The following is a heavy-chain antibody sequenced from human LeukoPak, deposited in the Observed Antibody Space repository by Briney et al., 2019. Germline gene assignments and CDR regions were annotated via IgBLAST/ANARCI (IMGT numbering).Heavy chain of an antibody. CDR2: IYYSGST. V-gene: IGHV4-59*01. CDR3: AREKHDSLYYYYYYMDV. Sequence: PSETLSLTCTVSGGSISSYYWSWIRQPPGKGLEWIGYIYYSGSTNYNPSLKSRCTISVDTSKNQFSLKLSSVTAADTAVYYCAREKHDSLYYYYYYMDVWGKGTTVTVSS. J-gene: IGHJ6*03. D-gene: IGHD2-15*01. CDR1: GGSISSYY.